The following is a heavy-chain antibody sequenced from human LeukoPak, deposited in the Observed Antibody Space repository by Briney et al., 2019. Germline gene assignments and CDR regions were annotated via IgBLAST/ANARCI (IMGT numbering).Heavy chain of an antibody. J-gene: IGHJ4*02. CDR2: ISGSGGST. D-gene: IGHD3-3*01. CDR3: ATYFNFWSSVDY. Sequence: GGSLRLSCAASGFTLSSYAMSWVRQAPGKGLEWVSAISGSGGSTYYADSVKGRFTISRDNSKNTLYLQMNSLRAEDTAVYYCATYFNFWSSVDYWGQGTLVTVSS. CDR1: GFTLSSYA. V-gene: IGHV3-23*01.